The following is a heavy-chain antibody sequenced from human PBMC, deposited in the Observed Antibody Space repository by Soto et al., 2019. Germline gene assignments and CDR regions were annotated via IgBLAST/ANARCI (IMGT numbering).Heavy chain of an antibody. CDR3: ARREWLRSTLFDY. V-gene: IGHV1-69*06. CDR2: IIPIFGTA. D-gene: IGHD5-12*01. Sequence: ASVKVSCKASGGTFSSYAISWVRQAPGQGLEWMGGIIPIFGTANYAQKFQGRVTITADKSTSTAYMELSSLRSEDTAVYYCARREWLRSTLFDYWGQGTLVTVSS. J-gene: IGHJ4*02. CDR1: GGTFSSYA.